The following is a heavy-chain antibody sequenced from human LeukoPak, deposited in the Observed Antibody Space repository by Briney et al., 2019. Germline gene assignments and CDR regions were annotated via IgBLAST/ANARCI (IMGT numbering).Heavy chain of an antibody. J-gene: IGHJ6*02. CDR3: ARVETGTTYSYYGMDV. D-gene: IGHD1-7*01. CDR2: ISAYNGDT. V-gene: IGHV1-18*01. CDR1: GDTFTSYG. Sequence: GASVKVSCKASGDTFTSYGISWVRQAPGQGLERMGWISAYNGDTNYAQKLQGRVTMTTDTSTSTAYMELRSLRSDDTAVYYCARVETGTTYSYYGMDVWGQGTTVTVSS.